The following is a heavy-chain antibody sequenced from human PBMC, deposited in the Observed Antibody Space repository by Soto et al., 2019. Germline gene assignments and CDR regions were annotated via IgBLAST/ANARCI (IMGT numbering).Heavy chain of an antibody. CDR1: VFTFSYYY. J-gene: IGHJ6*02. Sequence: GVSLRLSCAASVFTFSYYYMIWIRQAPGKGLEWVSYISSSSSYTNYADSVKGRFTISRDNAKNSLYLQMNSLRAEDTAVYYCARIYGMDVWGQGTTVTVSS. V-gene: IGHV3-11*06. CDR3: ARIYGMDV. CDR2: ISSSSSYT.